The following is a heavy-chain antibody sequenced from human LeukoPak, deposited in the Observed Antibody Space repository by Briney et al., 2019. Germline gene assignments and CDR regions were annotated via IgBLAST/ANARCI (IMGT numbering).Heavy chain of an antibody. V-gene: IGHV3-74*01. Sequence: QCGGSLRLSCAASGFTFSSFWMRWGRHAPGKGRVWVLHINSGGSSTRYADSVKGRFTISRDNAQNTVYLQMNSLRPEDTAVYYWARPCSSGYDLEGLDYWGQGTLVTVSS. CDR2: INSGGSST. D-gene: IGHD5-12*01. CDR3: ARPCSSGYDLEGLDY. CDR1: GFTFSSFW. J-gene: IGHJ4*02.